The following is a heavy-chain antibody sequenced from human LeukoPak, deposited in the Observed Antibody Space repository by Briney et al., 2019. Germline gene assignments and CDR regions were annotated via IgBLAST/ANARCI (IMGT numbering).Heavy chain of an antibody. CDR1: GGSISSGGYY. CDR2: IYYSGST. Sequence: PSQTLSLTCTVSGGSISSGGYYWSWIRQHPGKGLEWIGYIYYSGSTYYNPSLKSRVTISVDTSKNQFSLKLSSVTAADTAVYYCARVVEDGYGDAFDIWGQGTMVTVSS. CDR3: ARVVEDGYGDAFDI. J-gene: IGHJ3*02. D-gene: IGHD5-24*01. V-gene: IGHV4-31*03.